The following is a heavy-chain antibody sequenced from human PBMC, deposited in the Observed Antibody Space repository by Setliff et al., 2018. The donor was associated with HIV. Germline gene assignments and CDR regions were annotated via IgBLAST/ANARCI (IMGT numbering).Heavy chain of an antibody. CDR1: AFTFSNYN. Sequence: PGGSLRLSCAASAFTFSNYNIHWVRQAPGKGLEWVASISYDGNKKYYADSVKGRFTISRDNSKNTLFLQMNSLRPEDTAVYYYARDCRVGWVFTYGMDVWGQGTLVTVSS. J-gene: IGHJ6*02. CDR3: ARDCRVGWVFTYGMDV. CDR2: ISYDGNKK. V-gene: IGHV3-30*04. D-gene: IGHD6-13*01.